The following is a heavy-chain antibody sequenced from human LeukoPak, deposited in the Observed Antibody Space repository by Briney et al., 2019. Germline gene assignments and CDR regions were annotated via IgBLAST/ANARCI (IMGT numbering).Heavy chain of an antibody. CDR2: ITTSGTTL. CDR1: GFTFSDNY. D-gene: IGHD2/OR15-2a*01. CDR3: LTSSFYGQI. Sequence: GGSLRLSCAASGFTFSDNYMSWLRQAPGKGLEWVSYITTSGTTLDYTDSVRGRFIISRDNAKNSLYLEMNSLRVEDTAMYYCLTSSFYGQIWGQGTLVTVSS. J-gene: IGHJ4*02. V-gene: IGHV3-11*01.